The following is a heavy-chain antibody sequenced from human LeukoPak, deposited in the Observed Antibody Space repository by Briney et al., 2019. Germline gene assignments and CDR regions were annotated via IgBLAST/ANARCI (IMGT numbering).Heavy chain of an antibody. CDR2: ITSSVTYI. CDR1: AFTFSNYN. J-gene: IGHJ6*03. CDR3: ARDPYSGNYGNDYYYYMDV. Sequence: GASLTLSCAASAFTFSNYNMNWVRHAPGKAREWVSSITSSVTYIFYANSVKGRFTISRDNAKNSLYLQRDSLGPEDTAVYYCARDPYSGNYGNDYYYYMDVGGKGTAVTISS. D-gene: IGHD1-26*01. V-gene: IGHV3-21*01.